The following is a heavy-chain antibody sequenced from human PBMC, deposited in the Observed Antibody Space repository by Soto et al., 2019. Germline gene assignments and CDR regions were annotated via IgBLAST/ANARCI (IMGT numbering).Heavy chain of an antibody. Sequence: QVQLQESGPGLVKPSETLSLTCTVSGDFISSHYWSWIRQPPGKGLEWIGYVYYDGKTDSSPSLKSRVTISLDPSKNQISLSLPSVTAADTAVYYCARPKGIAPAVWYFDLWGRGTLVTVSS. D-gene: IGHD2-15*01. CDR2: VYYDGKT. CDR3: ARPKGIAPAVWYFDL. J-gene: IGHJ2*01. V-gene: IGHV4-59*08. CDR1: GDFISSHY.